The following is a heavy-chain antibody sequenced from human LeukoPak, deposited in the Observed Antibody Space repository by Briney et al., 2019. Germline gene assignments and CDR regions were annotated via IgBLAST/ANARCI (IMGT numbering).Heavy chain of an antibody. V-gene: IGHV6-1*01. D-gene: IGHD3-16*01. J-gene: IGHJ5*01. CDR2: IYYKSKWYY. CDR1: GDSVSSNTAA. CDR3: ATYEGSAFGTHHPAAPGNWFDS. Sequence: PSQTLSLTCAISGDSVSSNTAAWNWIRQSPSRGLEWLGRIYYKSKWYYDYAVSVRRRITINSDTSKNQFYLQLNSVTPEDTAVYYCATYEGSAFGTHHPAAPGNWFDSWGQGILVTVSS.